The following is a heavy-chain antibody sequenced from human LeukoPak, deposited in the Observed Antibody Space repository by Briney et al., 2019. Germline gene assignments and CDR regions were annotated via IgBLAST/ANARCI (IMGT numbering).Heavy chain of an antibody. CDR1: GFTFSSYA. Sequence: SGGSLRLSCAASGFTFSSYAISWVRQAPGKGLEWVSAISGSGGSTYYADSVKGRFAISRDNSKNTLYLQMNSLRAEDTAVYYCAKADRGYYDSSGYYPFDYWGRGTLVTVSS. D-gene: IGHD3-22*01. CDR3: AKADRGYYDSSGYYPFDY. J-gene: IGHJ4*02. CDR2: ISGSGGST. V-gene: IGHV3-23*01.